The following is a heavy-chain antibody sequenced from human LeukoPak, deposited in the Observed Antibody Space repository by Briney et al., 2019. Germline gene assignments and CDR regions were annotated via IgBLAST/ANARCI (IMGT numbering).Heavy chain of an antibody. J-gene: IGHJ4*02. CDR3: AKGGVRSTPLDY. Sequence: GGSLRLSCTASGFTFSSYAMTWVRQAPGKGLEWVSVITTSGGGTYYADSVKGRFTISRDNSKNTLYLQMNTLRAEDTAVYYCAKGGVRSTPLDYWGQGTLVTVSS. CDR1: GFTFSSYA. D-gene: IGHD3-10*01. CDR2: ITTSGGGT. V-gene: IGHV3-23*01.